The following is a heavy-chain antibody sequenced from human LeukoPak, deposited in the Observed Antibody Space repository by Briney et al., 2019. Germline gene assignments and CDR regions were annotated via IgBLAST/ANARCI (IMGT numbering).Heavy chain of an antibody. V-gene: IGHV3-11*04. Sequence: GGSLRLSCAASGFTFTDIYMSWIRQSPGKGLEWLAYISPNSADISYADSVKGRFTISRDNAKNSLYLQMNSLRAEDTAVYYCAELGITMIGGVWGKGTTVTISS. CDR3: AELGITMIGGV. CDR1: GFTFTDIY. J-gene: IGHJ6*04. D-gene: IGHD3-10*02. CDR2: ISPNSADI.